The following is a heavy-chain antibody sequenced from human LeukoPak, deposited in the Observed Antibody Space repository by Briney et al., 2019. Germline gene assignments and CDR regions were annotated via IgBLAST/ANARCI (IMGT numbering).Heavy chain of an antibody. D-gene: IGHD6-13*01. Sequence: GGSLRLSCAASGFTLSSYWMSWVRQAPGKGLEWVAHIKYDGSEKDYVDSVKGRFTISRDNAKNSLHLQMNSLRAEDTAVYYCARDIAPAGLFFDYWGQGTLVTVSS. CDR2: IKYDGSEK. CDR1: GFTLSSYW. CDR3: ARDIAPAGLFFDY. V-gene: IGHV3-7*01. J-gene: IGHJ4*02.